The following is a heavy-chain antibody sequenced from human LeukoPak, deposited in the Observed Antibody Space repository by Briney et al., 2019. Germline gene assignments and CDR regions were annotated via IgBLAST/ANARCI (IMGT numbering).Heavy chain of an antibody. Sequence: SETLSLTCTVSGGSISSYYWSWIRQPPGKGLEWIGYIYYSGSTNYNPSLKSRVTISVDTSKNQFSLKLSSVTAADTAVYYCARVGDGSEMLNAFDIWGQGTMVTVSS. D-gene: IGHD5-24*01. V-gene: IGHV4-59*01. J-gene: IGHJ3*02. CDR2: IYYSGST. CDR3: ARVGDGSEMLNAFDI. CDR1: GGSISSYY.